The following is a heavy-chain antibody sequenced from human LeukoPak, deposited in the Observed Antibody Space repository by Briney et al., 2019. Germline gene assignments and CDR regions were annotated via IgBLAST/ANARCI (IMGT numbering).Heavy chain of an antibody. V-gene: IGHV1-46*01. Sequence: ASVKVSCKASGYTFTSYYMHWVRQAPGQGLEWMGIINPSGGSTSYAQKFQGRVTMTRDTSTSTVYMEPSSLRSEDTAVYYCARELELPGWFDPWGQGTLVTVSS. J-gene: IGHJ5*02. CDR1: GYTFTSYY. D-gene: IGHD1-7*01. CDR2: INPSGGST. CDR3: ARELELPGWFDP.